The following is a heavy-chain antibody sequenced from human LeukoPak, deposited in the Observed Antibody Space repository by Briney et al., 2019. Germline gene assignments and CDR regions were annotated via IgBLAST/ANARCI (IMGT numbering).Heavy chain of an antibody. Sequence: ASVKVSCKASGYTFTSYAMHWVRQAPGQRLEWMGWINAGNGNTKYSQKFQGRVTITRDTSASTAYMELSSLRSEDTAVYYCARGDIVVVPAALPRAGYYGMDVWGQGTTVTVSS. J-gene: IGHJ6*02. D-gene: IGHD2-2*01. CDR2: INAGNGNT. CDR1: GYTFTSYA. CDR3: ARGDIVVVPAALPRAGYYGMDV. V-gene: IGHV1-3*01.